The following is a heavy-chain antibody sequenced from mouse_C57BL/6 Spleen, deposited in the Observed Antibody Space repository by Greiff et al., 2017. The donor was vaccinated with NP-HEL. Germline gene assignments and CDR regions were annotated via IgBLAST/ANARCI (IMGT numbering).Heavy chain of an antibody. Sequence: VQLQESGAELVQPGASVKLSCKASGYTFTVYTIHWVKQMSGQGLEWIGWFYPGSGSIKYNEKFKDKATLTADKSSSTVYMELSRLTSDDSADYFCARQGTTNYAMDYWGQGTSVTVSS. CDR1: GYTFTVYT. CDR2: FYPGSGSI. V-gene: IGHV1-62-2*01. D-gene: IGHD1-1*01. J-gene: IGHJ4*01. CDR3: ARQGTTNYAMDY.